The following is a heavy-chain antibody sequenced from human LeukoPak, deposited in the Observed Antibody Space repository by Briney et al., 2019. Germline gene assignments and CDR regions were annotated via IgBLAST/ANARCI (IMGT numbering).Heavy chain of an antibody. D-gene: IGHD3-10*01. CDR1: GFTFSSYA. J-gene: IGHJ4*02. CDR3: AKISNYMYYFDY. CDR2: ISGSGGST. V-gene: IGHV3-23*01. Sequence: QPGGSLRLSCAASGFTFSSYAMSWVRQAPGKGLEWVSAISGSGGSTYYADSVRGRFTISRDNSKNTLYLQMNSLRAEDTAVYYCAKISNYMYYFDYWGQGTLVTVSS.